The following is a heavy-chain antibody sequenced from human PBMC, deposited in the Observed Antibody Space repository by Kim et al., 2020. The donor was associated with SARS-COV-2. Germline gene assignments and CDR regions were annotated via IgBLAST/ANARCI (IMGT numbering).Heavy chain of an antibody. V-gene: IGHV3-48*03. Sequence: GGSLRLSCAASGFTFRSYEMNWVRQAPGKGLEWVSYISSSSNSKYYADSLKGRFTISRDNAKGSLYLQMNGLRAEDSAVYYCASEVLVSADAFAIWCQGTMVTVPS. CDR2: ISSSSNSK. D-gene: IGHD2-2*01. J-gene: IGHJ3*02. CDR3: ASEVLVSADAFAI. CDR1: GFTFRSYE.